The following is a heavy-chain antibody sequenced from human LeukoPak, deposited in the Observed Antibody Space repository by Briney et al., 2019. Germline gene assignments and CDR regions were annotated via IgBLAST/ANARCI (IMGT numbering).Heavy chain of an antibody. V-gene: IGHV7-4-1*01. CDR2: INTNTGNP. J-gene: IGHJ6*02. Sequence: ASVKVSCKASGYTFTSYAMNWVRQAPGQGLEWMGWINTNTGNPTYAQGFTGRFVFSLDTSVSTAYLQICSLKAEDTAVYYCARNRYRDVLRYFDWHQDSYGMDVWGQGTTVTVSS. CDR3: ARNRYRDVLRYFDWHQDSYGMDV. CDR1: GYTFTSYA. D-gene: IGHD3-9*01.